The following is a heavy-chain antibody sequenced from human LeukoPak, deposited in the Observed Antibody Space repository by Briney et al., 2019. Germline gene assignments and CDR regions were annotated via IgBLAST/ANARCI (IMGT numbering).Heavy chain of an antibody. CDR2: INWNGGST. J-gene: IGHJ4*02. Sequence: PGGSLRLSCAASGFTFDDYGINWVRQAPGEGLEWVSGINWNGGSTGYADSVKGRFTISRDNAKNSLYLQVNSLRAEDTAVYYCARDMHSGSWYIGYWGQGTLVTVSS. CDR1: GFTFDDYG. CDR3: ARDMHSGSWYIGY. D-gene: IGHD6-13*01. V-gene: IGHV3-20*04.